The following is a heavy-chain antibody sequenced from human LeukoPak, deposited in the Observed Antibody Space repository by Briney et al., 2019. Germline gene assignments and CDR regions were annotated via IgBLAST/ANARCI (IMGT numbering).Heavy chain of an antibody. D-gene: IGHD2-2*01. CDR3: ARESRHCSSTSCSLFDY. CDR1: GYTFTSYG. V-gene: IGHV1-18*01. CDR2: ISAYNGNT. J-gene: IGHJ4*02. Sequence: ASVKVSCKASGYTFTSYGISWVRQAPGQGLEWMGWISAYNGNTNYAQKLQGRVTMTTDTSTSTAYMELRSLRSDDTAVYYCARESRHCSSTSCSLFDYWGQGTLVTVSS.